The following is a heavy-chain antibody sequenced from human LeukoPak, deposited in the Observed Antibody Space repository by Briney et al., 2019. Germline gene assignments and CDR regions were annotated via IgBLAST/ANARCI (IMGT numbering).Heavy chain of an antibody. CDR3: ARDPEGYDSSGYYSWDV. J-gene: IGHJ6*02. CDR2: IIPIFGTA. Sequence: GASVKVSCKASGGTFSSYAISWVRQAPGQGLEWMGGIIPIFGTANYAQKFQGRVTITADESTSTAYMELSSLRSEDMAVYYCARDPEGYDSSGYYSWDVWGQGTTVTVSS. V-gene: IGHV1-69*13. CDR1: GGTFSSYA. D-gene: IGHD3-22*01.